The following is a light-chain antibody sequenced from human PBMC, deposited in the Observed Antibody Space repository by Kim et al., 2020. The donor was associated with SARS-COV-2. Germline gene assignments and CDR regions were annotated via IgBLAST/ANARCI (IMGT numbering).Light chain of an antibody. V-gene: IGLV3-19*01. J-gene: IGLJ1*01. CDR2: GKN. CDR3: NSRDSSANHLV. Sequence: LGTTFRLTGQGDSLRSYYASWYQQKPGQAPVLVIYGKNNRPSGIPDRFSGSSSGNTASLTITGAQAEDEADYYCNSRDSSANHLVFGTGTKVTVL. CDR1: SLRSYY.